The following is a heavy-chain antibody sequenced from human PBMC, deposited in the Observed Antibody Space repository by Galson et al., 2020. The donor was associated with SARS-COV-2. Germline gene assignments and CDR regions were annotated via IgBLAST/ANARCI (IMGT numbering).Heavy chain of an antibody. Sequence: SETLSLTCTVSGGSISSGSYYWSWIRQPAGKGLEWIGRIYTGVNTNYNPSLKSRVTISVDTSKNQFSLKLSSVTAADTAVYYCAREVLRWFGESYYFDYWGQGTLVTVSS. V-gene: IGHV4-61*02. CDR2: IYTGVNT. CDR3: AREVLRWFGESYYFDY. CDR1: GGSISSGSYY. D-gene: IGHD3-10*01. J-gene: IGHJ4*02.